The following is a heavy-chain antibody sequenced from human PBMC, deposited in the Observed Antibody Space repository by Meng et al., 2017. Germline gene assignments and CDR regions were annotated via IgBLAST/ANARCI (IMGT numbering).Heavy chain of an antibody. CDR1: GGSFSGYY. CDR2: INHSGST. V-gene: IGHV4-34*01. CDR3: ARKFTMVRGIYNWFDP. J-gene: IGHJ5*02. Sequence: VQLQPWGAGLLKPLETLSPTRAVYGGSFSGYYWSWIRQPPGKGLEWIGEINHSGSTNYNPSLKGRVTISVDTSKNQFSLKLSSVTAADTAVYYCARKFTMVRGIYNWFDPWGQGTLVTVSS. D-gene: IGHD3-10*01.